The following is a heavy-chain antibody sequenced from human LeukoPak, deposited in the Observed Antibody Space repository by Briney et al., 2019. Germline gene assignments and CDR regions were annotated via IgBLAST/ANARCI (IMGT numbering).Heavy chain of an antibody. D-gene: IGHD3-22*01. CDR1: GFTFDDYG. CDR2: INWYGGST. Sequence: GGSLRLSCAASGFTFDDYGMSWVRQAPGKGLEWVSGINWYGGSTGYADSVKGRFTISRGNAKNSLYLQMNSLRAEDTALYYCARDGYYDSSGGDYWGQGTLVTVSS. J-gene: IGHJ4*02. V-gene: IGHV3-20*04. CDR3: ARDGYYDSSGGDY.